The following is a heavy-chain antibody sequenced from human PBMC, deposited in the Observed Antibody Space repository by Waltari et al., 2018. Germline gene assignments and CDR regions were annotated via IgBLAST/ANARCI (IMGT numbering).Heavy chain of an antibody. J-gene: IGHJ4*02. V-gene: IGHV3-21*01. Sequence: EVQLVVSGGGLVKPGGSLRLSCAASVFTFSSYSMNWVRRAPGKGLEWVSSISSSSSYIYYADSVKGRFTISRDNAKNSLYLQMNSLRAEDTAVYYCARPYSSGWEYFDYWGQGTLVTVSS. CDR2: ISSSSSYI. CDR3: ARPYSSGWEYFDY. D-gene: IGHD6-19*01. CDR1: VFTFSSYS.